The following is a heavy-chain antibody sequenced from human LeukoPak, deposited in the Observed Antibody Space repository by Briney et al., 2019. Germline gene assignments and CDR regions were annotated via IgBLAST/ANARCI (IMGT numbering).Heavy chain of an antibody. J-gene: IGHJ4*02. CDR3: VRDRDSTGYYDY. CDR1: GFTVSSNY. Sequence: GGSLRLSCAASGFTVSSNYMSWVRQAPGKGLEWVSVIYSGGSTYYADSVKGRFTISRDNSKNTLYLQANSLRAEDTALYYCVRDRDSTGYYDYWGQGTLVTVSS. V-gene: IGHV3-53*05. D-gene: IGHD3-22*01. CDR2: IYSGGST.